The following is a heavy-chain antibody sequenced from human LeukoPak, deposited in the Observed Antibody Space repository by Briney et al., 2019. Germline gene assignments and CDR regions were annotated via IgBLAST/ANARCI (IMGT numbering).Heavy chain of an antibody. D-gene: IGHD1-26*01. CDR1: GFTFSSYA. V-gene: IGHV3-23*01. CDR2: ISGSGGST. J-gene: IGHJ4*02. Sequence: GGSLRLSCAASGFTFSSYAMSWVRQAPGKGLEWVSAISGSGGSTYYADSVKGRFTISRDNSKNTLYLQMNSLRAEDTAVYYCAKDSLVGARSYYFDYWAREPWSPSPQ. CDR3: AKDSLVGARSYYFDY.